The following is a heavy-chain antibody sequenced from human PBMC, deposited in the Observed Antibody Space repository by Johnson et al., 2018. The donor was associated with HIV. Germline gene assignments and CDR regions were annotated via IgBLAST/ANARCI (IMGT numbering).Heavy chain of an antibody. D-gene: IGHD5-24*01. CDR2: ISGGSAGT. CDR1: GSTFSDYY. CDR3: ARDEPYNLNAFDI. J-gene: IGHJ3*02. Sequence: MQLVESGGGLVKPGGSLRLSCAASGSTFSDYYMSWVRQAPGKGLEWIAYISGGSAGTFYADSVKGRFTISRDNSKNTLYLQMNSLRAEDTAVYYCARDEPYNLNAFDIWGQGTMVTVSS. V-gene: IGHV3-11*06.